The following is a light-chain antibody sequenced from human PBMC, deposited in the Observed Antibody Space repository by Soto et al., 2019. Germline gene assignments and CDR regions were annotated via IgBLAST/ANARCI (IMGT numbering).Light chain of an antibody. J-gene: IGKJ1*01. CDR2: AAS. V-gene: IGKV1-6*01. CDR1: QGIRDD. CDR3: LQDYNHPRT. Sequence: AIQMTQSPSSLSASVGDRVTITCRASQGIRDDLGWYQQKPGQAPKLLIYAASSLQTGVPSRFSCSGSGTDFTLTISSLQPEDFARYYCLQDYNHPRTLGQGTKVDIK.